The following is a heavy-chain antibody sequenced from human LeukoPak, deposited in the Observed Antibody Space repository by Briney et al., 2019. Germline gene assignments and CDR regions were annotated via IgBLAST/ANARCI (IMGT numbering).Heavy chain of an antibody. J-gene: IGHJ4*02. V-gene: IGHV5-51*01. Sequence: GESPKISCKGSGFSFISNWIGWVRQMPGKGLEWMGIIYPGDSDTRYSPSFQGQVTISADKSINTAYLQWSSLKASDTAMYYCARQYGRPFDYWGQGTLVTVSS. CDR3: ARQYGRPFDY. CDR2: IYPGDSDT. D-gene: IGHD4-17*01. CDR1: GFSFISNW.